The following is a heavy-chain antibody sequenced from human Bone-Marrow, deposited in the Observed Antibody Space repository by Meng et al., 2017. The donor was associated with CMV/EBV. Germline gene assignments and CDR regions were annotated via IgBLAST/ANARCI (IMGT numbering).Heavy chain of an antibody. D-gene: IGHD6-19*01. V-gene: IGHV3-48*03. Sequence: GESLKISCAAPGFFFSTYEMNWVRQAPGKGLEWVSYISGSGDTIYYADSVKGRFTVSRDNVKKSLYLQMNSLKVEDTAVYYCAREQSGSGAYYFYGMEVWGQGTTVTVSS. CDR1: GFFFSTYE. CDR2: ISGSGDTI. CDR3: AREQSGSGAYYFYGMEV. J-gene: IGHJ6*02.